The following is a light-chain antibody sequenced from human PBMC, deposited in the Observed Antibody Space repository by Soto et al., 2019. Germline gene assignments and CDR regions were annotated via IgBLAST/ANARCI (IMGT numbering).Light chain of an antibody. Sequence: AIQLTQSPSSLSASVGDRVTITCRASQGISSALAWYQQKPGKAPKLLIYDASSLETGVPSRFSGSGSGTDFTFTISSLQPEDIATYYCQQYENLPITFGQGTRLEIK. V-gene: IGKV1D-13*01. CDR3: QQYENLPIT. J-gene: IGKJ5*01. CDR1: QGISSA. CDR2: DAS.